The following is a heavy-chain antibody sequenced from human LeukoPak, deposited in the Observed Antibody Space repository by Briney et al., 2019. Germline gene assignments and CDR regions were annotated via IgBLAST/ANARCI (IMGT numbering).Heavy chain of an antibody. CDR3: ARGTTDDGPGY. CDR2: IIPIFGTA. Sequence: SVKVSCKASGYTFTGYYMHWVRQAPGQGLEWMGGIIPIFGTANYAQKFQGRVTITADESTSTAYMELSSLRSEDTAVYYCARGTTDDGPGYWGQGTLVTVSS. CDR1: GYTFTGYY. J-gene: IGHJ4*02. V-gene: IGHV1-69*13. D-gene: IGHD1-1*01.